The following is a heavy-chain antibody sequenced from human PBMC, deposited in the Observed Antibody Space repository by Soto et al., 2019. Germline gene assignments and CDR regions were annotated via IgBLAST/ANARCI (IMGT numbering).Heavy chain of an antibody. D-gene: IGHD2-21*02. CDR2: IHSNGNS. Sequence: SETLSLTCSVSGDSISTSYWSWIRQPAEKRPEWIGRIHSNGNSHYNPSLRSRVSMSMDTSKKEIYLELTSVTAADTAVYYCASRPYCGGDCYSFLRDYYYYGMDVWGQGTTVTVSS. V-gene: IGHV4-4*07. CDR1: GDSISTSY. J-gene: IGHJ6*02. CDR3: ASRPYCGGDCYSFLRDYYYYGMDV.